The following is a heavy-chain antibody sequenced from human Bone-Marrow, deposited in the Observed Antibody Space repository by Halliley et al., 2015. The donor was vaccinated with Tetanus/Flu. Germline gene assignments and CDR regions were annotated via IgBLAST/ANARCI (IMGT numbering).Heavy chain of an antibody. J-gene: IGHJ6*02. CDR3: AKDQFQCCTSTSWYLVDV. Sequence: SLRLSCVASGFTFDDYALHWVRQVPGKGLEWVSGITYNGGTIGYADSVKGRFIISRDNAKNSLYLEMNSLRVEDTAFYYCAKDQFQCCTSTSWYLVDVGGQGPTVTVSS. CDR1: GFTFDDYA. CDR2: ITYNGGTI. V-gene: IGHV3-9*01. D-gene: IGHD2-2*01.